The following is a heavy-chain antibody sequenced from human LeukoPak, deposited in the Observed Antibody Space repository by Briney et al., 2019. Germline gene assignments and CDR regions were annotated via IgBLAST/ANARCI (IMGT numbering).Heavy chain of an antibody. CDR1: GGSISSYY. CDR3: ARAGTDYYDSSGYFDY. V-gene: IGHV4-59*12. CDR2: IYYSGST. Sequence: SETLSLTCTVSGGSISSYYWSWIRQPPGKGLEWIGYIYYSGSTNYNPSLKSRVTISVDTSKNQFSLKLSSVTAADTAVYYCARAGTDYYDSSGYFDYWGQGTLVTVSS. J-gene: IGHJ4*02. D-gene: IGHD3-22*01.